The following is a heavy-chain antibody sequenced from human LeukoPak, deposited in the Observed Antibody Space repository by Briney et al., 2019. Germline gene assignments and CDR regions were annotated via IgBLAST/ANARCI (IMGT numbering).Heavy chain of an antibody. V-gene: IGHV1-69*06. CDR1: GGTFSSYA. Sequence: ASVKVSCKASGGTFSSYAISWVRQAPGQGLEWMGGIIPIFGTGNYAQKFQGRVTITADKSTSTAYMELSSLRSEDTAVYYCGLGGYYYYYYMDVWGKGTTVTVSS. D-gene: IGHD3-16*01. J-gene: IGHJ6*03. CDR3: GLGGYYYYYYMDV. CDR2: IIPIFGTG.